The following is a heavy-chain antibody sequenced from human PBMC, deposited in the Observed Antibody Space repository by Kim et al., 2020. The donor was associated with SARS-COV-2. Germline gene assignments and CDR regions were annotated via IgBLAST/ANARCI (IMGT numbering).Heavy chain of an antibody. D-gene: IGHD6-13*01. V-gene: IGHV3-53*01. Sequence: GGSLRLSCAASGFTVSSNYMSWVRQAPGKGLEWVSVIYSGGSTYYADSVKGRFTITRDNSKNTLYLQMNSLRAEDTAVYYCARDIAAAGRGGDLDYYGMDVWGQGTTVTVSS. J-gene: IGHJ6*02. CDR2: IYSGGST. CDR1: GFTVSSNY. CDR3: ARDIAAAGRGGDLDYYGMDV.